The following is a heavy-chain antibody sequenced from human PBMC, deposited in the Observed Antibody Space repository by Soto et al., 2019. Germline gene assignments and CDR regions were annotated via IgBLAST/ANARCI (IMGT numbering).Heavy chain of an antibody. CDR3: ARYEGYSDYYYGMDV. CDR2: ISAYNGNT. CDR1: GYTFSNYG. Sequence: ASVKVSCKTSGYTFSNYGINWVRLAPGQGLEWMGWISAYNGNTNYAQKLQGRVTMTTDTSTSTAYMELRSLRSDDTAVYYCARYEGYSDYYYGMDVWGQGTTVTVSS. D-gene: IGHD2-15*01. J-gene: IGHJ6*02. V-gene: IGHV1-18*01.